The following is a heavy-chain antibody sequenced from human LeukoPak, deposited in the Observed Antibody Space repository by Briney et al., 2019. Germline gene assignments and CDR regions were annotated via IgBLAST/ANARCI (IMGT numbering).Heavy chain of an antibody. CDR1: GGTFSSYA. CDR2: IIPIFGIA. Sequence: ASVKVSCKASGGTFSSYAISRVRQAPGQGLEWMGRIIPIFGIANYAQKFQGRVTITADKSTSTAYMELSSLRSEDTAVYYCARWGVAAAGTYFDYWGQGTLVTVSS. CDR3: ARWGVAAAGTYFDY. J-gene: IGHJ4*02. V-gene: IGHV1-69*04. D-gene: IGHD6-13*01.